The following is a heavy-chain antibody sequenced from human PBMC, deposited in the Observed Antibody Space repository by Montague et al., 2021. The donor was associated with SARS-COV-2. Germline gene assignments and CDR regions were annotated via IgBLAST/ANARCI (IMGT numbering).Heavy chain of an antibody. J-gene: IGHJ4*02. V-gene: IGHV4-4*02. D-gene: IGHD4-11*01. CDR2: ISYGGIA. Sequence: SETLSLTCAVSGVSITSTNWWSLVRQPSGKGLEWIGEISYGGIATYNPSLKSRATISMDRSRDLFSLKLSSVTAAVTAIYYCAGKVLTVPADYWGQGTLVTVS. CDR3: AGKVLTVPADY. CDR1: GVSITSTNW.